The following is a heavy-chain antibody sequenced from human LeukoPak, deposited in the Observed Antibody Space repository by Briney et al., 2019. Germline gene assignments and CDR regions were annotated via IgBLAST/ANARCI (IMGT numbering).Heavy chain of an antibody. Sequence: PGGSLRLPCAASGFTFSSYDMHWVRQATGKGLEWVSGIGTAGDTYYPGSVKGRFTISRENAKNSLYLQMNSLRAGDTAVYYCARGISSSGWYKAFDYWGQGTLVTVSS. V-gene: IGHV3-13*04. CDR1: GFTFSSYD. CDR3: ARGISSSGWYKAFDY. D-gene: IGHD6-19*01. CDR2: IGTAGDT. J-gene: IGHJ4*02.